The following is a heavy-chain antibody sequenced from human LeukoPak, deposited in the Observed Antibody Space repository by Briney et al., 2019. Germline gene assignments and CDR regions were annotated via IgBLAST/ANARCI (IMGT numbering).Heavy chain of an antibody. D-gene: IGHD2-2*01. J-gene: IGHJ4*02. CDR3: ARDQGTRYCSSTSCYGGYYFDY. CDR1: GGSISSGDYY. V-gene: IGHV4-30-4*08. Sequence: SETLSLTCTVSGGSISSGDYYWSWIRQPPGKGLEWIGYIYYSGSTDYNPSLKSRVTISVDTSKNQFSLKLSSVTAADTAVYYCARDQGTRYCSSTSCYGGYYFDYWGQGTLVTVSS. CDR2: IYYSGST.